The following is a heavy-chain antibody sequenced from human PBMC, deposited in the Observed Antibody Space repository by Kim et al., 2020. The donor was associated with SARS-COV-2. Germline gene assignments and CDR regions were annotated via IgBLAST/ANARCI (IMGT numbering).Heavy chain of an antibody. Sequence: ASVKVSCEASGYTFTTYLLHWVRQAPGQGLEWMGWINPDSGDTHYAPKFQGRVTMTRDTSISTAYLEMSSLRSDDTAFYFCARSSCRIAVPGGGPGDYGGRGAVDAVSS. D-gene: IGHD6-19*01. CDR3: ARSSCRIAVPGGGPGDY. CDR2: INPDSGDT. CDR1: GYTFTTYL. V-gene: IGHV1-2*02. J-gene: IGHJ4*02.